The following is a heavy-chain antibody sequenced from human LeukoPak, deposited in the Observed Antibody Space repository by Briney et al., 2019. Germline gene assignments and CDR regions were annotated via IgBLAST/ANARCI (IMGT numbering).Heavy chain of an antibody. CDR3: ARGPFCGGDCYSDY. CDR1: GGSISSGDYY. J-gene: IGHJ4*02. Sequence: SETLSLTCTVSGGSISSGDYYWSWIRQPPGKGLEWIGYIYYSGRTYYSPSLKSRVTISVDTSKHQFSLKLNSVTAADTAVYYCARGPFCGGDCYSDYWGQGTLVTVSS. V-gene: IGHV4-30-4*01. D-gene: IGHD2-21*02. CDR2: IYYSGRT.